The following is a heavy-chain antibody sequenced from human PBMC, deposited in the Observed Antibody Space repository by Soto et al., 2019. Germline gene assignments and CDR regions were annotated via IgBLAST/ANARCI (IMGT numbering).Heavy chain of an antibody. V-gene: IGHV3-73*01. CDR2: IRSKANSYAT. Sequence: GSLSLSCAASGLTLSDSAMHWVRQAYWKGLEWVGRIRSKANSYATAYAASVKGRFTISRDDSKNTAIPQMNSLKTDVTDVYYCTRHFDFWRAYETRGYSYYAIDAWGQ. CDR1: GLTLSDSA. CDR3: TRHFDFWRAYETRGYSYYAIDA. D-gene: IGHD3-3*01. J-gene: IGHJ6*02.